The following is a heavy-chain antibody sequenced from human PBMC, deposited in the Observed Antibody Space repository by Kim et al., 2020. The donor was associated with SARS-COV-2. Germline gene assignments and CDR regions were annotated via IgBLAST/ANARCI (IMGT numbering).Heavy chain of an antibody. J-gene: IGHJ4*02. V-gene: IGHV4-34*01. CDR1: GGSFSGYY. CDR2: INHSGST. CDR3: ARYYDREEPFDY. D-gene: IGHD3-3*01. Sequence: SETLSLTCAVYGGSFSGYYWSWIRQPPGKGLEWIGEINHSGSTNYNPSLKSRVTISVDTSKNQFSLKLSSVTAADTAVYYCARYYDREEPFDYWGQGTL.